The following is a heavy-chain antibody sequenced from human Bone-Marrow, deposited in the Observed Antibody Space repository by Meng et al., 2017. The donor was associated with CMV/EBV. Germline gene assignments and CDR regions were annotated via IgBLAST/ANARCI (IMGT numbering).Heavy chain of an antibody. D-gene: IGHD3-3*01. CDR3: ARVLYYDFWSGYHRGWFDP. CDR2: IYYSGST. V-gene: IGHV4-39*07. J-gene: IGHJ5*02. Sequence: QLQLQESGPGLVKPSETLSLTCTVSGGSISSSSYYWGWIRQPPGKGLEWIGSIYYSGSTYYNPSLKSRVTISVDTSKNQFSLKLSSVTAADTAVYYCARVLYYDFWSGYHRGWFDPWGQGTLVTVS. CDR1: GGSISSSSYY.